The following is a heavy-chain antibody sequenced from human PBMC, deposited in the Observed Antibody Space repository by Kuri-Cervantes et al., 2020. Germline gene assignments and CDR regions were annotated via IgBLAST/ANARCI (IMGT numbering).Heavy chain of an antibody. J-gene: IGHJ6*02. CDR2: ISYDGSNK. CDR1: GFTFSSYA. Sequence: GGSLRLSCAASGFTFSSYAMHWVRQAPGKGLEWVAVISYDGSNKYYADSVKGRFTISRDNSKNTLYLQMNSPRAEDTAVYYCARDAARYCSSTSCYPFPAGDGGMDVWGQGTTVTVSS. D-gene: IGHD2-2*01. V-gene: IGHV3-30-3*01. CDR3: ARDAARYCSSTSCYPFPAGDGGMDV.